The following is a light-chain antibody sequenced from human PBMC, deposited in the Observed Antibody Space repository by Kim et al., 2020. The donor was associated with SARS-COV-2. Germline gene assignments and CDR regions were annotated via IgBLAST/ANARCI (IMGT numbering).Light chain of an antibody. J-gene: IGKJ2*01. Sequence: PGERATLSCRASQTVSRDSVAWYQHKPGQAPRLLIYGASARATDTPDRFSGSGSGTDFALTISRVEPEDFAVYFCHQYGSSPPLTFGQGTKLEI. CDR3: HQYGSSPPLT. CDR2: GAS. V-gene: IGKV3-20*01. CDR1: QTVSRDS.